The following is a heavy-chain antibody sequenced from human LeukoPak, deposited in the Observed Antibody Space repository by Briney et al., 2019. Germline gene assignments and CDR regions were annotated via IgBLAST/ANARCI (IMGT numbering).Heavy chain of an antibody. J-gene: IGHJ4*02. D-gene: IGHD3-10*01. CDR2: IQYDGSNK. Sequence: GGSLRLSCAASGCTFSNYGIHWVRQAPGKGLEWVAFIQYDGSNKYYADSVKGRFTISRDNSKNTLYLQMNSLRAEDTAVYYCAKDRYYYGSGTYPFDYWGRGTLVTVSS. V-gene: IGHV3-30*02. CDR1: GCTFSNYG. CDR3: AKDRYYYGSGTYPFDY.